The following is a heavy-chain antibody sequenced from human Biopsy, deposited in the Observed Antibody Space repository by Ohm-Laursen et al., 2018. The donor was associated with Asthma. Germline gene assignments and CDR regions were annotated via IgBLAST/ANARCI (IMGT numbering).Heavy chain of an antibody. CDR1: GFTFTDYW. J-gene: IGHJ4*02. Sequence: SLRLSCPDAGFTFTDYWMHWVRQAPGKGLEWVAVISYDGSSIYYADSVKGRFTISRDNSKNTLSLQMNSLTAEDTAVYYCAREGVAGTHIEDWGQGTLVTVSS. CDR3: AREGVAGTHIED. V-gene: IGHV3-30-3*01. CDR2: ISYDGSSI. D-gene: IGHD6-19*01.